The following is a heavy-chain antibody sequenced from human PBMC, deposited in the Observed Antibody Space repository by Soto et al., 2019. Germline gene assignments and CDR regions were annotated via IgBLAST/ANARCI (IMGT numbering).Heavy chain of an antibody. D-gene: IGHD2-21*01. V-gene: IGHV3-23*01. Sequence: GGALRLSCSASGFTFSSYVMSSACQAPGEGVEWVSAISGSGSNTYYAVPVKGRFTISSDTSKNTVYLQMNSLRAEDTAVYYCAKDPRSTVINYYYYGMDVWGQGTTVTVSS. CDR1: GFTFSSYV. J-gene: IGHJ6*02. CDR2: ISGSGSNT. CDR3: AKDPRSTVINYYYYGMDV.